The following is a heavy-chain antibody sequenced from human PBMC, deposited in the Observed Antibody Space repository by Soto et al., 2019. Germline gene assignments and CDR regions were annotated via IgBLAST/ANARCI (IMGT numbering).Heavy chain of an antibody. Sequence: EVHLVESWGGLVPPGGSLRLSCEGSGFTFSNYNMNWVRQAPGEGLEWVSSISGTSISTRYADSVQGRFTISRDNAKRSLYLQMNSLTPEDTAIYYCVREFAYGDYWGQGILVTVSS. J-gene: IGHJ4*02. D-gene: IGHD4-17*01. CDR1: GFTFSNYN. CDR3: VREFAYGDY. V-gene: IGHV3-21*01. CDR2: ISGTSIST.